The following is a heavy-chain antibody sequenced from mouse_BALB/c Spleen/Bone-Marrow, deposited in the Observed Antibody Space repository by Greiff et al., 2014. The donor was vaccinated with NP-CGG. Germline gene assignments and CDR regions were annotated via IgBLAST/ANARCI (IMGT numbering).Heavy chain of an antibody. CDR2: IYPGNVNT. CDR1: GYTFTSYY. D-gene: IGHD1-3*01. CDR3: ARHKWAMVY. J-gene: IGHJ4*01. V-gene: IGHV1S56*01. Sequence: VQVVESGPELVKPGASVRISCKASGYTFTSYYIHWVKQRPGQGLEWIGWIYPGNVNTKYNEKFKVKATLTADKSSSTAYMQLSSLTSEDSAVYFCARHKWAMVYWGQGTSVTVSS.